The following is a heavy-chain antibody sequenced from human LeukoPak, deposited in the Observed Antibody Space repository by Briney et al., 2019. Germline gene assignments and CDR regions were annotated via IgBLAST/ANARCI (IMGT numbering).Heavy chain of an antibody. CDR1: GGTFSSYA. J-gene: IGHJ6*03. V-gene: IGHV1-69*10. CDR2: IIPILGIA. D-gene: IGHD2-2*01. CDR3: ARSRYQLLSLDYYYYYMDV. Sequence: ASVKVSCKASGGTFSSYAISWVRQAPGQGLEWMGGIIPILGIANYAQKFQGRVTITADKSTSTAYMELSSLRSEDTAVYYCARSRYQLLSLDYYYYYMDVWGKGTTVTVSS.